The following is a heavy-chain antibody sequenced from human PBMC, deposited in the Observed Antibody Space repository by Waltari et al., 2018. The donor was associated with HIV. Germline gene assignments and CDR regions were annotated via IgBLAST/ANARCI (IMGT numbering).Heavy chain of an antibody. Sequence: EVQVLESGGALVQPGGSLRLSCAASGFTFSNYGMSWVRQAPGKGLGWVLNISGACGSTYFASSVKSRVTVSRDNCKNTLYLKMKSLGAEDTAVYFCVKEHQYSHSWYSYYGMDVWGQGTTVTVSS. V-gene: IGHV3-23*01. D-gene: IGHD6-13*01. CDR3: VKEHQYSHSWYSYYGMDV. CDR2: ISGACGST. CDR1: GFTFSNYG. J-gene: IGHJ6*02.